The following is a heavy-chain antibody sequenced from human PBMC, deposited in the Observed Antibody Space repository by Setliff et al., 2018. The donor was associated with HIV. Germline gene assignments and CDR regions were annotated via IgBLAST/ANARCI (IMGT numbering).Heavy chain of an antibody. CDR2: IGQDGSEK. J-gene: IGHJ3*01. CDR3: AKDYGDGHNWGAFDV. CDR1: GFSFNNYY. V-gene: IGHV3-7*03. Sequence: GESLKISCIASGFSFNNYYMSWVRQAPGKGLEWVANIGQDGSEKNYVDSVKGRFTISRDNAKKQVYLEMNSLRTDDTALYYCAKDYGDGHNWGAFDVWGQGAMVTVSS. D-gene: IGHD1-1*01.